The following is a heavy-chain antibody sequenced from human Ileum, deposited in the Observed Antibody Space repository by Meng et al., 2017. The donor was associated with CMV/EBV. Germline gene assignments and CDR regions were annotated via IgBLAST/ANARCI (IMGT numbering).Heavy chain of an antibody. J-gene: IGHJ4*02. CDR1: GVTFTSYS. Sequence: AASGVTFTSYSMSWVRQAPGEWLEWVSFIISTSRYIFYADSVKGRFTISRDNAKNSLYLQMNSLRAEDTAVYYCAGAFRGGYYTNDFWGLGTLVTVSS. D-gene: IGHD3-3*01. V-gene: IGHV3-21*01. CDR3: AGAFRGGYYTNDF. CDR2: IISTSRYI.